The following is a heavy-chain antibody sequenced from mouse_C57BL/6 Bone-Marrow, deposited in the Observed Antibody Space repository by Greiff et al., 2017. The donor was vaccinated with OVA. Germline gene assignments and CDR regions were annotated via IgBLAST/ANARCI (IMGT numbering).Heavy chain of an antibody. V-gene: IGHV1-47*01. CDR2: FHPYNDDT. CDR3: ARSHDGYFYFVY. CDR1: GYTFTTYP. J-gene: IGHJ2*01. Sequence: QVQLKEPGAELVKPGASVKLSCKASGYTFTTYPIEWMKQNHGKSLEWIGNFHPYNDDTKYNEKFKGKATLTVEKSSSTVYLELSRLTSDDSAVYYCARSHDGYFYFVYWGKGTTLTVSS. D-gene: IGHD2-3*01.